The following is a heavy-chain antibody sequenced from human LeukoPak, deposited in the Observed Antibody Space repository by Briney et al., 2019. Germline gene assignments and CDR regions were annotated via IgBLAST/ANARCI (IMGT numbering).Heavy chain of an antibody. J-gene: IGHJ3*02. CDR3: ARGDYDILTGYSKNAFDI. V-gene: IGHV1-69*06. CDR1: GGTFSSYA. CDR2: IIPIFGTA. D-gene: IGHD3-9*01. Sequence: ASVKVSCKASGGTFSSYAISWVRQASGQGLEWMGGIIPIFGTANYAQKFQGRVTITADKSTSTAYMELSSLRSEDTAVYYCARGDYDILTGYSKNAFDIWGQGTMVTVSS.